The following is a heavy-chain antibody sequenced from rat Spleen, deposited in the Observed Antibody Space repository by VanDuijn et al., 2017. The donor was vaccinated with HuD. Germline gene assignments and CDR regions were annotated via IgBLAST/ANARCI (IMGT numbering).Heavy chain of an antibody. CDR3: ARHMANPYYVMDA. Sequence: EVQLVESGGGLVQPGGSMKLSCAALGFTFSNCYMAWVRQAPTKGLEWVASISSGGGDTYYRDSVKGRFTISRDNAKSTLYLQMNSLRSEDTATYYCARHMANPYYVMDAWGQGASVTVSS. V-gene: IGHV5-25*01. J-gene: IGHJ4*01. CDR2: ISSGGGDT. D-gene: IGHD3-4*01. CDR1: GFTFSNCY.